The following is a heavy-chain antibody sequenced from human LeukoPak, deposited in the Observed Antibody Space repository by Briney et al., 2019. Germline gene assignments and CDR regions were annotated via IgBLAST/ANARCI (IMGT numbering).Heavy chain of an antibody. CDR1: GFTFSDYY. CDR2: ISSSGSTI. J-gene: IGHJ4*02. V-gene: IGHV3-11*01. CDR3: ASHLSWNTQNDY. Sequence: GGSLRLSCAASGFTFSDYYMSWIRQAPGKGLEWVSYISSSGSTIYYADSAKGRFTISRDNAKNSLYLQMNSLRAEDTAVYYCASHLSWNTQNDYWGQGTLVTVSS. D-gene: IGHD1/OR15-1a*01.